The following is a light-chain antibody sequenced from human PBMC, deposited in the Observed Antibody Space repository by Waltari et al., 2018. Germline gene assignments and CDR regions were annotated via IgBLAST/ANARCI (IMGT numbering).Light chain of an antibody. J-gene: IGLJ2*01. CDR1: TLGDKY. CDR2: QDN. CDR3: QAWDSGSAV. Sequence: SYELTQPPSVSVSPGQTASITCSGETLGDKYACWYQQKPGQSPVLVIYQDNKRPSGIPERFSGSNTGNTATLTISGTQALDEADYYCQAWDSGSAVFGGGTKLTVL. V-gene: IGLV3-1*01.